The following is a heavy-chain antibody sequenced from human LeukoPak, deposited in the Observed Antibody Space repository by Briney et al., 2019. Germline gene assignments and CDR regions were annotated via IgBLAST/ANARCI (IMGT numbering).Heavy chain of an antibody. J-gene: IGHJ4*02. Sequence: GGSLRLSCAASGFIFSSYDMHWVRQATGKGLEWVSGIGKGGDTYYAGSVKGRSTTSRENAKRSVYLQMNNLRAGDTAVYYCARGALGFDYWGQGTLVTVSS. CDR2: IGKGGDT. V-gene: IGHV3-13*04. CDR1: GFIFSSYD. CDR3: ARGALGFDY.